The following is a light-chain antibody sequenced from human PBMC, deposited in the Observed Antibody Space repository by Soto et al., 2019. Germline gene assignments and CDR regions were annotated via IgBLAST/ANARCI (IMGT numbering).Light chain of an antibody. J-gene: IGKJ1*01. CDR1: QSVNSDY. CDR2: GAS. V-gene: IGKV3-20*01. CDR3: QHSGGSRT. Sequence: EIVLTQSPGTLSLSPGERATLSCRASQSVNSDYLTWFQQKPGQAPRLLIYGASTRATGFTDRFSGSGSGTDFTLTISRLEPEDFAVYYCQHSGGSRTFGQGTKVEIK.